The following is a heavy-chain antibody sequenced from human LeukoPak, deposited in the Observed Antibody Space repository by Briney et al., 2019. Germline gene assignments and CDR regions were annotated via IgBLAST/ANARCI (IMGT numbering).Heavy chain of an antibody. J-gene: IGHJ4*02. V-gene: IGHV4-4*09. CDR3: ARPGQSSWWVYFNY. D-gene: IGHD2-15*01. CDR2: IHTSGST. Sequence: KPSETLSLTCTVSGGFSSFYYWTWIRQPPGKGLEWIGNIHTSGSTDYSPSLKSRVTMSMDTSKNQFSLRLSSVTAADTAVYYCARPGQSSWWVYFNYWGQGTLVTVSS. CDR1: GGFSSFYY.